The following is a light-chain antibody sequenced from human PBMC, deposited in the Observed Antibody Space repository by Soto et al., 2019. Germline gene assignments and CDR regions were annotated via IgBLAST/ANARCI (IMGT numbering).Light chain of an antibody. Sequence: EIVLTQSPGTLSLSPGERATLSCRASQSVSSSYLAWYQQKPGQAPRLLIYGASSRATGIPDRFSVSASGTYFTLTISSLEPEDFAVYYCQHYGTSALFGPGTKVDIK. CDR2: GAS. J-gene: IGKJ3*01. V-gene: IGKV3-20*01. CDR3: QHYGTSAL. CDR1: QSVSSSY.